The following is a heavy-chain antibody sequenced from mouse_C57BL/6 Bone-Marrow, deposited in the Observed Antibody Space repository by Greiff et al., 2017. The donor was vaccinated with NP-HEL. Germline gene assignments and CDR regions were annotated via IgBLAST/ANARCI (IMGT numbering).Heavy chain of an antibody. Sequence: QVQLQQPGAELVKPGASVKLSCKASGYTFTSYWMHWVKQRPGRGLEWIGRIDPNSGGTKYNEKFKSKATLTADKSSSTAYMQLSSLTSEDSAVYFCARMITTVVAEDYWGQGTTLTVSS. D-gene: IGHD1-1*01. CDR2: IDPNSGGT. CDR3: ARMITTVVAEDY. J-gene: IGHJ2*01. CDR1: GYTFTSYW. V-gene: IGHV1-62-3*01.